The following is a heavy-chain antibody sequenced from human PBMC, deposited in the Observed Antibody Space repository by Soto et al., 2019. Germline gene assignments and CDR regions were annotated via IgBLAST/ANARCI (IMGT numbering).Heavy chain of an antibody. D-gene: IGHD1-26*01. J-gene: IGHJ4*02. CDR1: GGSISSGDYY. Sequence: QVQLQESGPGLVKPSQTLSLTCTVSGGSISSGDYYWSWIRQPPGKGLEWIGYINYSGSTYYNPSRKSRVTISEDTSKTQYSLKLSSVTAADTAVYYCARDRGVAATTDYWGQGTLVTVSS. CDR2: INYSGST. V-gene: IGHV4-30-4*01. CDR3: ARDRGVAATTDY.